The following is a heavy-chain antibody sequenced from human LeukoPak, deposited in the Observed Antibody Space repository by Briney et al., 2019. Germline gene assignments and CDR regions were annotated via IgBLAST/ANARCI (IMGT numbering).Heavy chain of an antibody. Sequence: GGSLRLSCAASGFTFDDYAMSWVRQAPGKGLEWVSSISKRGGSTYYADSVKGRFTIPRDSSKNTLHLQMTTLRAEATAVYYCAKVKAGSGLYDDGGQGTLVTVSS. D-gene: IGHD6-19*01. CDR1: GFTFDDYA. V-gene: IGHV3-23*01. CDR2: ISKRGGST. J-gene: IGHJ4*02. CDR3: AKVKAGSGLYDD.